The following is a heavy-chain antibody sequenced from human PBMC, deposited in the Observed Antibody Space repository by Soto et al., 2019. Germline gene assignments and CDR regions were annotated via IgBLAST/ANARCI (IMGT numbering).Heavy chain of an antibody. V-gene: IGHV4-59*01. Sequence: PSETLSLTCTVSGGSISSYYWSWIRRPPGKGLEWIGYIYYSGSTNYNPSLKSRVTISVDTSKNQFSLKLSSVTAADTAVYYCARVHQFLNYYDSSGHAFDIWGQGTMVTVSS. CDR2: IYYSGST. CDR1: GGSISSYY. J-gene: IGHJ3*02. CDR3: ARVHQFLNYYDSSGHAFDI. D-gene: IGHD3-22*01.